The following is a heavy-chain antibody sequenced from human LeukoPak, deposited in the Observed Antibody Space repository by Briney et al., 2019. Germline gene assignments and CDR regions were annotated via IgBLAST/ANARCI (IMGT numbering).Heavy chain of an antibody. CDR1: GYSISSGYY. D-gene: IGHD3-3*01. V-gene: IGHV3-11*04. J-gene: IGHJ4*02. Sequence: LSLTCAVSGYSISSGYYWGWIRQPPGKGLEWVSYISSSGNTIYYADSVKGRFTISRDDAKNSLSLQMSSLSLEDTAVYYCVRADFWSGPVHWGQGTLVTVSS. CDR3: VRADFWSGPVH. CDR2: ISSSGNTI.